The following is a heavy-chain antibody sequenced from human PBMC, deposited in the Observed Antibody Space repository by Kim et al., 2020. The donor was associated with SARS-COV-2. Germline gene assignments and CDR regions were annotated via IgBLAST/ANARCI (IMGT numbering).Heavy chain of an antibody. J-gene: IGHJ4*02. CDR3: ARAPDLGPPDTAMVCARCYFDY. CDR2: IYYSGST. CDR1: GGSISSSSYY. Sequence: SETLSLTCTVSGGSISSSSYYWGWIRQPPGKGLEWIGSIYYSGSTYYNPSLKSRITISVDTSKNQFSLKLSSVTAADTAVYYCARAPDLGPPDTAMVCARCYFDYWGQGTLVTVSS. V-gene: IGHV4-39*07. D-gene: IGHD5-18*01.